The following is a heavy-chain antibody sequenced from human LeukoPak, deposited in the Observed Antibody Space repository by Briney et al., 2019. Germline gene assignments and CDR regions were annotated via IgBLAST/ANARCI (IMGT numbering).Heavy chain of an antibody. CDR3: AREEGGNSGVWYFDL. V-gene: IGHV3-30-3*01. CDR2: ISYDGSNK. D-gene: IGHD4-23*01. J-gene: IGHJ2*01. CDR1: GFTFSSYA. Sequence: PGRSLRLSCAASGFTFSSYAMHWVRQAPGKGLEWVAVISYDGSNKYYADSVKGRFTISRDNSKNTLYLQMNSLRAEDTAVYYCAREEGGNSGVWYFDLWGRGTLVTVSS.